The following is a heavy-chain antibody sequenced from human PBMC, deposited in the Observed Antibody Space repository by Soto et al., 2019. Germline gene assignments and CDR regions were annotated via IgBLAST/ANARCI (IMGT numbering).Heavy chain of an antibody. CDR1: GGSISSYY. CDR2: IYYNGST. Sequence: SETLSLTCTVSGGSISSYYWSWIRQPPGKGLEWIGSIYYNGSTNYNPSLTSRVTILVDTSKNQFSLNLSSVTAADTAVYYCARDLGDNVLTAYLDYWGQGTLVTV. D-gene: IGHD3-9*01. CDR3: ARDLGDNVLTAYLDY. J-gene: IGHJ4*02. V-gene: IGHV4-59*01.